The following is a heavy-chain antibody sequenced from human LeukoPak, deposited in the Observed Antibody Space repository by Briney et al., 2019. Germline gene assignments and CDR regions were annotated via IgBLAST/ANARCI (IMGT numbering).Heavy chain of an antibody. CDR1: GYSISSGYY. V-gene: IGHV4-38-2*01. CDR3: ARQLDGYSGYGDAFDI. D-gene: IGHD5-12*01. Sequence: SETLSLTCAVSGYSISSGYYWGWIRQPPGKGLEWIGSIYHSGSTYYNPSLQSRVTISVDTSKNQFSLKLSSVTAADTAVYYCARQLDGYSGYGDAFDIWGQGTMVTVSS. J-gene: IGHJ3*02. CDR2: IYHSGST.